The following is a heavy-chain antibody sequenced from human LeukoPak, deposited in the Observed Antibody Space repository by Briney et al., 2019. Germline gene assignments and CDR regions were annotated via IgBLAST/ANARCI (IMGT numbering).Heavy chain of an antibody. J-gene: IGHJ5*02. V-gene: IGHV4-4*02. D-gene: IGHD3-9*01. CDR3: ARQGGGYDILTGKRHNWFDP. CDR1: GGSISSSNW. Sequence: SGTLSLTCAVSGGSISSSNWWSWVRQPPGKGLEWIGEIDHSGSTNYNPSLKSRVTISVDTSKNQFSLKLSSVTAADTAVYYCARQGGGYDILTGKRHNWFDPWGQGTLVTVSS. CDR2: IDHSGST.